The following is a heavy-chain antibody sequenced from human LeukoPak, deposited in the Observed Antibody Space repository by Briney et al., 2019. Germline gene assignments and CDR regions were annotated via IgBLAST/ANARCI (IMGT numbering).Heavy chain of an antibody. CDR2: ISGSGTKT. CDR3: AKVPKAQKTTGTYVYVHFDY. J-gene: IGHJ4*02. CDR1: GFTFSSYA. D-gene: IGHD1-1*01. V-gene: IGHV3-23*01. Sequence: GGSLRLSCAASGFTFSSYAMTWVRQAPGKGLEWVSGISGSGTKTYYADSVKGRFTISRDNSKNMLYLQMNSLRGEDAAVFYCAKVPKAQKTTGTYVYVHFDYWGQGTLVTVSS.